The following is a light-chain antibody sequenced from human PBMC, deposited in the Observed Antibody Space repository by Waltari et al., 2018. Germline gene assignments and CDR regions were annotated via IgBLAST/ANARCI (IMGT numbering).Light chain of an antibody. J-gene: IGKJ2*01. V-gene: IGKV3-15*01. CDR3: QQYHNWYT. Sequence: EIVMTQSPATLSVSPGERATLSCRTSQSISSNLAWYQQRPGQAPRLLIYGASIRATGIPARFSGSGSETDFTLTISSLQSEDFAVYYCQQYHNWYTFGQGTKLEIK. CDR1: QSISSN. CDR2: GAS.